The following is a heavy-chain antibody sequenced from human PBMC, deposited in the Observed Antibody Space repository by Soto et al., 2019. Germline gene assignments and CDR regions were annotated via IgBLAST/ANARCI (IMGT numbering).Heavy chain of an antibody. CDR2: IGPSDSYT. D-gene: IGHD6-13*01. V-gene: IGHV5-10-1*01. J-gene: IGHJ6*02. Sequence: GASMKISCKGSGYSFTSYWISWVRQMPGKVLEWMGRIGPSDSYTNYSPSFQGHVTISADKSISTAYLQWSSLKASDTAMYYCARRGSSHPYYYYGMDVWGQGTTVTVSS. CDR1: GYSFTSYW. CDR3: ARRGSSHPYYYYGMDV.